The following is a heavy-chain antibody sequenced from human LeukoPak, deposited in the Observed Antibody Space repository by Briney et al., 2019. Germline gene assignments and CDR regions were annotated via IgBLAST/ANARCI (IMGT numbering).Heavy chain of an antibody. CDR3: AKGVGTSYHYHMDV. CDR2: ISWNTYDV. CDR1: GFTFDQYA. J-gene: IGHJ6*03. Sequence: GGSLRLSCAASGFTFDQYAMHWVRQLPGKCLEWVSGISWNTYDVGYADSVKGRFTISRDNAENFLYLQMDSLRAEDMALYYCAKGVGTSYHYHMDVWGTGTTVIVSS. V-gene: IGHV3-9*03. D-gene: IGHD1-26*01.